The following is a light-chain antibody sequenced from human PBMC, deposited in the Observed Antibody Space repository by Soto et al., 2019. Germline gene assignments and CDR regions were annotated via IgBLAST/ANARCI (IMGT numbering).Light chain of an antibody. CDR1: SSSIGAGFA. V-gene: IGLV1-44*01. J-gene: IGLJ2*01. CDR3: AAWDDSLNGVV. CDR2: SNN. Sequence: QSVLTQPPSVSGAPGQRVTISCTGSSSSIGAGFAVYWYQQLPGTAPKLLIYSNNQRPSGVPDRFSGSKSGTSASLAISGLQSEDEADYYCAAWDDSLNGVVFGGGTKLTVL.